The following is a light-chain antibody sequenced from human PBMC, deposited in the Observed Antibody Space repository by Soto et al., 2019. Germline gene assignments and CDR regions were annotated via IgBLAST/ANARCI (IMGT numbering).Light chain of an antibody. V-gene: IGKV3-20*01. J-gene: IGKJ4*01. CDR2: GAS. Sequence: MVLTQSPGTLSLSPGERATLSCRASQSVTSSYLAWYQQKPGQAPRLLIYGASSRATGIPDRFSGSGSGTDFTLTISRLEPEDFAVYYCQQYVTSPLTFGGGTKVDIK. CDR1: QSVTSSY. CDR3: QQYVTSPLT.